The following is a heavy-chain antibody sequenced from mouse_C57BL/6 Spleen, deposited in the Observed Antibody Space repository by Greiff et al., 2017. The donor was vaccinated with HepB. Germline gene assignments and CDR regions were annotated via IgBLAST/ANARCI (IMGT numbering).Heavy chain of an antibody. CDR1: GFSLTSYG. V-gene: IGHV2-5*01. CDR3: ARTGGAGSSPWFAY. Sequence: QVQLQQSGPGLVQPSQSLSITCTVSGFSLTSYGVHWVRQSPGKGLEWLGVIWRGGSTDYNAAFMSRLSITKDNSKSQVFFKMNSLQADDTAIYCCARTGGAGSSPWFAYWGQGTLVTVSA. CDR2: IWRGGST. J-gene: IGHJ3*01. D-gene: IGHD1-1*01.